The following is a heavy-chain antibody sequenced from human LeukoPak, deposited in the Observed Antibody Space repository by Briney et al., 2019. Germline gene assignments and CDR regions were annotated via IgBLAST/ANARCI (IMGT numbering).Heavy chain of an antibody. Sequence: ASVKLSCKVSGNSLTDLNIQWVRQAPGKGLECMGGFDPEQAKTVYAENFQGRVIMTEDPSTDTAYMELSSLRSEDTAMYYCATRSGDFWSGYENWGQGTLVIVSS. CDR1: GNSLTDLN. J-gene: IGHJ4*02. CDR3: ATRSGDFWSGYEN. D-gene: IGHD3-3*01. V-gene: IGHV1-24*01. CDR2: FDPEQAKT.